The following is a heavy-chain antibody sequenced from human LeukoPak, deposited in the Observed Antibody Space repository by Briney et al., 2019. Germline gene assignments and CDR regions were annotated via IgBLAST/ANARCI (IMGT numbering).Heavy chain of an antibody. CDR1: GFTFSSYS. Sequence: GGSLRLSCAASGFTFSSYSMNWVRQAPGEGLEWVSYISSLSGTIYYADSVKGRFTISRDNAKNSVYLQMDSLRAEDTAVYYCAKDLGYDYVWGEGNLYDCWGQGTLVTVSS. CDR2: ISSLSGTI. CDR3: AKDLGYDYVWGEGNLYDC. J-gene: IGHJ4*02. V-gene: IGHV3-48*01. D-gene: IGHD3-16*01.